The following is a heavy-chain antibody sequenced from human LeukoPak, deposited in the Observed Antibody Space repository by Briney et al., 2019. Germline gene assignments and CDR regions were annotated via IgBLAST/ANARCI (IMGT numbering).Heavy chain of an antibody. Sequence: SETLSLTCTVSGGSISSYYWSWVRQPPGKGLEWIGFIYYNGSTYYNPSLKSRVTISVDTSKNQFSLKLSSVTAADTAVYYCARVENYYDSSGGSDWFDPWGQGTLVTVSS. V-gene: IGHV4-59*12. J-gene: IGHJ5*02. CDR3: ARVENYYDSSGGSDWFDP. D-gene: IGHD3-22*01. CDR1: GGSISSYY. CDR2: IYYNGST.